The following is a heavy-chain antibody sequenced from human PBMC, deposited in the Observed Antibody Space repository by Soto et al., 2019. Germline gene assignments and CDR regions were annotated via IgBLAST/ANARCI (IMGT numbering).Heavy chain of an antibody. D-gene: IGHD3-10*01. CDR3: AKDGGGGGGYYNWFDP. Sequence: EVQLLESGGGLVQPGGSLRLSCAASGFTFSSYAMSWVRQAPGKGLEWVSAISGSGGSTYYADSVKGRFTISRDNSKNTVYMKMNSLRAEDTAVYYCAKDGGGGGGYYNWFDPWGQGTLVTVSS. V-gene: IGHV3-23*01. J-gene: IGHJ5*02. CDR2: ISGSGGST. CDR1: GFTFSSYA.